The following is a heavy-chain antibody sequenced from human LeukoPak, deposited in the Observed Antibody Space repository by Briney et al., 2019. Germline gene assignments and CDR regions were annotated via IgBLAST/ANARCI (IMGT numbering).Heavy chain of an antibody. D-gene: IGHD5-12*01. V-gene: IGHV4-59*12. CDR3: ASERYSGYHV. J-gene: IGHJ4*02. Sequence: PSETLSLTCAVSGASISSSYWSWIRQPPGEGLEYIGYIQHSDINYNPSLKSRVTMTLDTSNNQFSLKLSSVTAGETAVYYCASERYSGYHVWGQGTLVTVSS. CDR1: GASISSSY. CDR2: IQHSDI.